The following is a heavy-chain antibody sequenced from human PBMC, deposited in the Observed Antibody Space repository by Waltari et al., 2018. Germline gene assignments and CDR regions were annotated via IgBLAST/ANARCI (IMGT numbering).Heavy chain of an antibody. CDR3: ARGNYGSGSRMGYGMDV. V-gene: IGHV1-2*02. D-gene: IGHD3-10*01. CDR2: INPNSGGT. J-gene: IGHJ6*02. CDR1: GYTFTGYY. Sequence: QVQLVQSGAEVKKPGASVKVSCKASGYTFTGYYMHWVRQAPGQGLEWMGWINPNSGGTNYAQKFQGRVTMTRDTSISTAYMELSRLRADDTAVYYCARGNYGSGSRMGYGMDVWGQGTTVTVSS.